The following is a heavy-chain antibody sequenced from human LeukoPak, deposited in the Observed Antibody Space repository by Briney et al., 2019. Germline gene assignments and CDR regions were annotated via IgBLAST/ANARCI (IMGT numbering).Heavy chain of an antibody. V-gene: IGHV5-10-1*01. CDR1: GYSFTSYW. Sequence: RGESLRISCKGSGYSFTSYWISWVRPMPGKGLEWMGRIDPSDSYTNYSPSFQGHVTISADKSISTAYLQWSSLKASDTAMYYCAILELAYCGGDCYSLDYWGQGTLVTVSS. J-gene: IGHJ4*02. D-gene: IGHD2-21*02. CDR3: AILELAYCGGDCYSLDY. CDR2: IDPSDSYT.